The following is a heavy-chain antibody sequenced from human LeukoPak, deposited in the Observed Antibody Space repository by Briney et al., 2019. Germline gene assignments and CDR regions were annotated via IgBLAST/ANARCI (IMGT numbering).Heavy chain of an antibody. V-gene: IGHV3-7*03. Sequence: GGSLRLSCAASGFTFSNAWMNWVRQAPGKGLEWVANIKQDGSEKYYVDSVKGRFTISRDNAKNSLYLQMNSLRAEDTAVYYCARDPASRHYYGMDVWGQGTTVTVSS. J-gene: IGHJ6*02. CDR2: IKQDGSEK. CDR1: GFTFSNAW. CDR3: ARDPASRHYYGMDV. D-gene: IGHD2-2*01.